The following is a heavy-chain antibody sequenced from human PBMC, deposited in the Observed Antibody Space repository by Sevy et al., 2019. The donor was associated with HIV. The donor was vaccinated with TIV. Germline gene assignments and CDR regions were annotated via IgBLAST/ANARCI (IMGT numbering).Heavy chain of an antibody. CDR3: AHETFGRFES. V-gene: IGHV3-7*01. CDR2: IKADGSDK. J-gene: IGHJ4*02. CDR1: EFTFSANW. Sequence: GGSLRLSCAASEFTFSANWRNWVRQAPGKGLEWVANIKADGSDKHYVDSVEGRFTISRDNAKNLLFLQMNSLRVEDTAVYYCAHETFGRFESWGQGTLVTVSS. D-gene: IGHD3-16*01.